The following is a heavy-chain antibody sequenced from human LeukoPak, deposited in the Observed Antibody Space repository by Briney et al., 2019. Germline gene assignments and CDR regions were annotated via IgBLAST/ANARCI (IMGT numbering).Heavy chain of an antibody. Sequence: PSETLSLTCTVSGGSISSYYWSWIRQPPGKGLEWIGYIYYSGSTNYTPSLKGRVTISVDTSKNQFSLKLSSVTAADTAVYYCARRTTVVVAVTDAFDIWGQGTVVTISS. D-gene: IGHD2-15*01. CDR1: GGSISSYY. J-gene: IGHJ3*02. CDR3: ARRTTVVVAVTDAFDI. CDR2: IYYSGST. V-gene: IGHV4-59*08.